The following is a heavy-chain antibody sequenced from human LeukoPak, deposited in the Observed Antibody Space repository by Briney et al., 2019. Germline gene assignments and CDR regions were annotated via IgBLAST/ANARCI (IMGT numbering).Heavy chain of an antibody. CDR1: GFTVSSNY. Sequence: PGGSLRLSCAASGFTVSSNYMSCVRQAPGKGLEWVSVIYSGGSTYYADSVKGRFTISRDNSKNTLYLQMNSLRAEDTAVYYCARDLAAAGHFDYWGQGTLVTVSS. D-gene: IGHD6-13*01. V-gene: IGHV3-53*01. J-gene: IGHJ4*02. CDR2: IYSGGST. CDR3: ARDLAAAGHFDY.